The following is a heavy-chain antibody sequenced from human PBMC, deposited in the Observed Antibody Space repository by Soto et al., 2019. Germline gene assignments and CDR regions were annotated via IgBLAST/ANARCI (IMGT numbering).Heavy chain of an antibody. D-gene: IGHD1-26*01. J-gene: IGHJ5*02. CDR3: ASLGEPPPTDFSIVRFDP. CDR1: GGSFSGYI. Sequence: SETLSLTCDVYGGSFSGYIWTWIRQTPGKGLQWIGQINHSGSANYNPSHKSRVTISVHTSNSQFSLEMSSVTAADTAVYYCASLGEPPPTDFSIVRFDPWGRGTLVT. CDR2: INHSGSA. V-gene: IGHV4-34*01.